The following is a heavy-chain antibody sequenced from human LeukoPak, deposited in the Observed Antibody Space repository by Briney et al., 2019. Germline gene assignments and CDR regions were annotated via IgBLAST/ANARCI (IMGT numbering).Heavy chain of an antibody. CDR2: INFNSGAT. J-gene: IGHJ4*02. CDR3: ATGVQWLVRGY. V-gene: IGHV1-2*04. D-gene: IGHD6-19*01. CDR1: AYTVIDYY. Sequence: ASVKVSCKASAYTVIDYYIHWVRQAPGQGLEWMGWINFNSGATNYAQKFQGWVTMTRDTSISTAYMELTRLSYDDTAMYYGATGVQWLVRGYWGQGTPVTVSS.